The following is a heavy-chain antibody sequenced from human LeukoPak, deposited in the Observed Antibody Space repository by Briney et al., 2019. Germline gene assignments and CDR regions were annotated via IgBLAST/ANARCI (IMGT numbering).Heavy chain of an antibody. CDR1: GCTFSSYA. CDR2: ISGSGGST. Sequence: PGGSLRLSCAASGCTFSSYAMSWVRQAPGKGLEWVSAISGSGGSTYYADSAKGRFTISRDNSKNTLYLQMNSLRAEDTAVYYCASQGQGYYNGVDYWGQGTLVTVSS. D-gene: IGHD3-9*01. J-gene: IGHJ4*02. CDR3: ASQGQGYYNGVDY. V-gene: IGHV3-23*01.